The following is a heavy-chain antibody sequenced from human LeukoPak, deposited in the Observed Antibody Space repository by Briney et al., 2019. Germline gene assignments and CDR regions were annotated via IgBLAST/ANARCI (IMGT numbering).Heavy chain of an antibody. J-gene: IGHJ5*02. CDR2: IKKDGSEK. D-gene: IGHD6-19*01. CDR3: VREGGSDWYSGWFDP. V-gene: IGHV3-7*01. CDR1: GFTFNTYA. Sequence: PGKSLRLSCAASGFTFNTYAMHWVRQAPGKGLEWVANIKKDGSEKKYVDSVKGRFTISRDNAKNSLFLQMNGLRVEDTALYYCVREGGSDWYSGWFDPWGQGTQVTVSS.